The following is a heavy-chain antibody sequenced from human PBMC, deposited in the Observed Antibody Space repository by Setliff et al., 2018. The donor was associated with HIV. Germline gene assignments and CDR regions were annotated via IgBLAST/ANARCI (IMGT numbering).Heavy chain of an antibody. CDR1: GGSINSYY. D-gene: IGHD3-10*01. CDR3: ARHRRDYYGSGGYSA. Sequence: SEPLSLTCTVFGGSINSYYWSWIRQPPGKGLEWIGYIFYSGTTSYNPSLKSRVTISVDTSKNQFSLKLSSVTAADTAVYYCARHRRDYYGSGGYSAWGQGTLVTVSS. J-gene: IGHJ5*02. CDR2: IFYSGTT. V-gene: IGHV4-59*08.